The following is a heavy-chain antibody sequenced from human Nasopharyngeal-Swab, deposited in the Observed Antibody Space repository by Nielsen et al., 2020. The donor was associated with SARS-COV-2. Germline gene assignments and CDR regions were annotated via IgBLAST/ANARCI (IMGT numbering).Heavy chain of an antibody. J-gene: IGHJ4*02. D-gene: IGHD2-2*02. CDR3: ARGDCSRVSCYRFEY. Sequence: GESLKISCTASGFTFSTYAMYWVRQAPGKGLEWVAVISSDGINKDYADSVKGRFNVSRDNSKNTLFLQMGSLRAEDTAVYYCARGDCSRVSCYRFEYWGQGTLLTVSS. V-gene: IGHV3-30-3*01. CDR1: GFTFSTYA. CDR2: ISSDGINK.